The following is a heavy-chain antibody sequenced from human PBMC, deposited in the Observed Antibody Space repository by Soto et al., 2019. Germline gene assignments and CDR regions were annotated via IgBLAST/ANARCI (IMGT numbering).Heavy chain of an antibody. J-gene: IGHJ6*02. V-gene: IGHV4-59*08. CDR1: GGSISSHY. Sequence: SGTLCLTCTVSGGSISSHYWRWFRQPPGKGLEWIGYIYYSGSTNYNPSLKSRVTISVDTSKNQFSLKLSSVTAADTAVYYCARQLYSSSWYSPYYYYYYGMDVWGQGTTVTVSS. D-gene: IGHD6-13*01. CDR2: IYYSGST. CDR3: ARQLYSSSWYSPYYYYYYGMDV.